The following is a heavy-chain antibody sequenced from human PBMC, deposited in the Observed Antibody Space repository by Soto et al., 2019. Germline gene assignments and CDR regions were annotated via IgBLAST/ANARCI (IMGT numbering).Heavy chain of an antibody. D-gene: IGHD6-19*01. CDR2: INPNNGDT. CDR1: GYSFIGYY. CDR3: ARDGSRSPRAGPGTEYGMDV. V-gene: IGHV1-2*02. J-gene: IGHJ6*02. Sequence: ASVKVSCKASGYSFIGYYIHWVRQAPGQGPEWLGWINPNNGDTNYAQKFQGRVTMTRDTSIGTVYMELSTLRSDDTAVYYCARDGSRSPRAGPGTEYGMDVWGQGTTVTVSS.